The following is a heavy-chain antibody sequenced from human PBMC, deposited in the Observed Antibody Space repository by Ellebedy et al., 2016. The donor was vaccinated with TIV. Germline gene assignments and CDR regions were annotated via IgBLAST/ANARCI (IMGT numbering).Heavy chain of an antibody. J-gene: IGHJ4*02. D-gene: IGHD1-26*01. Sequence: SETLSLTCTVSGYSISSGYYWGWIRQPPGKGLEWIGSIYHNGNTYDNPSLKSRVTISVDTSKNQLSLNLSSVTAADAAVYFCARGVGGNYYADYWGQGTLVTVSS. CDR3: ARGVGGNYYADY. CDR2: IYHNGNT. CDR1: GYSISSGYY. V-gene: IGHV4-38-2*02.